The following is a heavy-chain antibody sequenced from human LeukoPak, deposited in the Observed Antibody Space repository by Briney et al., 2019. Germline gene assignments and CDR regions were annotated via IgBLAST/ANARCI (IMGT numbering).Heavy chain of an antibody. J-gene: IGHJ4*02. CDR3: AKEAQYRRGWYD. CDR1: GFTFSSYS. D-gene: IGHD6-13*01. Sequence: GGSLRLSCAASGFTFSSYSMSWVRQAPGKGLEWVSAISGSGGSTYYADFVKGRFTISRDNSKTTLYLKMNRLRAEDTAVSYCAKEAQYRRGWYDWGQGTLVTVSS. V-gene: IGHV3-23*01. CDR2: ISGSGGST.